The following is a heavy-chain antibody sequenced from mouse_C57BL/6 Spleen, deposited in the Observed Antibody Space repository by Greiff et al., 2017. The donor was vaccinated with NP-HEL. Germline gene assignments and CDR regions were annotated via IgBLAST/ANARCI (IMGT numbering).Heavy chain of an antibody. CDR1: GYSFTGYY. J-gene: IGHJ2*01. Sequence: VQLQQSGPELVKPGASVKISCKASGYSFTGYYMNWVKQSPEKSLEWIGEINPSTGGTTYNQKFKAKATLTVDKSSSTAYMQLKSLTSEDSAVYYCARRWLLRGEYYFDYWGQGTTLTVSS. V-gene: IGHV1-42*01. D-gene: IGHD2-3*01. CDR3: ARRWLLRGEYYFDY. CDR2: INPSTGGT.